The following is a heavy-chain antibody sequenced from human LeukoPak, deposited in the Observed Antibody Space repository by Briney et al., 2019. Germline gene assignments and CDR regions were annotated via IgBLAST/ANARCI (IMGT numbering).Heavy chain of an antibody. V-gene: IGHV4-34*01. Sequence: PSETLSLTCAVCGGSFSGYYWSWIRQPPGKGLEWIGEINHSGSTNYNPSLKSRVTISVDTSKNQFSLKLSSVTAADTAVYYCARGVDTAMVTSYYYYYMDVWGKGTTVTISS. CDR3: ARGVDTAMVTSYYYYYMDV. CDR1: GGSFSGYY. J-gene: IGHJ6*03. D-gene: IGHD5-18*01. CDR2: INHSGST.